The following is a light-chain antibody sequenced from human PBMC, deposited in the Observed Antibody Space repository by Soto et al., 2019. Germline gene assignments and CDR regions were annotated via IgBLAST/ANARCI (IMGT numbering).Light chain of an antibody. CDR1: QSISSW. CDR2: AAS. CDR3: QQTYNTPRT. Sequence: DIQMTQSPSTLSASVGDRVTITCRASQSISSWLAWYQQKPGKAPKLLIYAASSLRSGVPSRFSGSGSGTDFTLTINSLQPEDFATYYCQQTYNTPRTFGQGTKVDI. V-gene: IGKV1-39*01. J-gene: IGKJ1*01.